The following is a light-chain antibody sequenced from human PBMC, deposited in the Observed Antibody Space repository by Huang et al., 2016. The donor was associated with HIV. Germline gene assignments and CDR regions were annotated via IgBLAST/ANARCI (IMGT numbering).Light chain of an antibody. V-gene: IGKV3-20*01. J-gene: IGKJ2*03. CDR3: QQFGSSPPYS. CDR1: QTVTNKY. Sequence: IVLTQSPDTLSLSPGERATLSCRASQTVTNKYLAWYQQRPGQAPRRRIYGASTRATGIQDRCSGSGSGTDFTLTISRLEPKDFVVYYCQQFGSSPPYSFGQGTKLEIK. CDR2: GAS.